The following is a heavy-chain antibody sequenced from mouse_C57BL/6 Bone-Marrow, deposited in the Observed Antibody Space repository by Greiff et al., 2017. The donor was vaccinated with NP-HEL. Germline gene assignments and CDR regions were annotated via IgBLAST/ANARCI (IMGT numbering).Heavy chain of an antibody. CDR2: IWTGGGT. D-gene: IGHD2-1*01. CDR3: ARGSHLLSYAMDY. Sequence: QVQLQQSGPGLVAPSQSLSITCTVSGFSLTSYAISWVRQPPGKGLEWLGVIWTGGGTNYNSALKSRLSISKDNYKSQVFLKLISLQTSDTARFYCARGSHLLSYAMDYWGQGTSVTVSS. CDR1: GFSLTSYA. J-gene: IGHJ4*01. V-gene: IGHV2-9-1*01.